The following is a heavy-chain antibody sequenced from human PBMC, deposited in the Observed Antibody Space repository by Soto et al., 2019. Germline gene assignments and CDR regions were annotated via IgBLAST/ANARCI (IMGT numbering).Heavy chain of an antibody. CDR3: AREREAAYNVDYGMDV. V-gene: IGHV4-4*07. Sequence: PSETLSLTCSVSGADINTYSWTWIRQPAGKGLEWIGRIYTSASINYNPSLKGRVTLSVDTSTNQVSLRLASVTAADTPVYYCAREREAAYNVDYGMDVWGQGTTVTVSS. D-gene: IGHD1-1*01. CDR1: GADINTYS. J-gene: IGHJ6*02. CDR2: IYTSASI.